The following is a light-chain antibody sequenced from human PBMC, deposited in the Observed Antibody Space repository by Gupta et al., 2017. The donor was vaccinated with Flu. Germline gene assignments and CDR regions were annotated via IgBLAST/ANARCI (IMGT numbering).Light chain of an antibody. CDR2: DAS. CDR1: QSVYSPY. V-gene: IGKV3-20*01. J-gene: IGKJ2*01. Sequence: GTLSLSPGERATLSCRASQSVYSPYLAWYQQKPGQAPRLLIYDASSRATGIPDRFSGSGSRTDFTLTISRLEPEDFAVYFCQQYGNSPDTFGQGTKVEIK. CDR3: QQYGNSPDT.